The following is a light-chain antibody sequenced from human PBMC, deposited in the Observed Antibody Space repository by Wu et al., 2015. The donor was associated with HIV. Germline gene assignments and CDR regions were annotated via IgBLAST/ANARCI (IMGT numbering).Light chain of an antibody. J-gene: IGKJ1*01. Sequence: DVQLTQSPSTLSASVGDRVTITCRASQSISTWLAWYQQKPGKAPKLLIYTASTLESGVPSRFSGSGSGTEFTLSINSLQPDDFATYYCQEYDRFSRTFGQGTKVEVK. CDR3: QEYDRFSRT. CDR2: TAS. V-gene: IGKV1-5*03. CDR1: QSISTW.